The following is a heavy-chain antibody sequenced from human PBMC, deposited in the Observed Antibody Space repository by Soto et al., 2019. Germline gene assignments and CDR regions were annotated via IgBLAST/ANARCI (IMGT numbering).Heavy chain of an antibody. D-gene: IGHD5-12*01. CDR3: VRDKDGYNF. V-gene: IGHV3-74*01. CDR1: GFTFSTYG. Sequence: EVQLVESGGGLVQPGGSLRLSCAASGFTFSTYGMHWVRQAPGKGLVWVSRTSGDGRDTTYADSVKARFTISRDNAKNTLYLQMNSQRDEDTAVYYCVRDKDGYNFWGQGTMVIVST. CDR2: TSGDGRDT. J-gene: IGHJ3*01.